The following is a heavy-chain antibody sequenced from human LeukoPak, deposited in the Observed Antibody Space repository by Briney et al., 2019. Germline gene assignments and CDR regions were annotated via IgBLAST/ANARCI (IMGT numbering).Heavy chain of an antibody. V-gene: IGHV3-21*01. CDR2: ISSSSSYI. J-gene: IGHJ3*02. CDR3: ARIIVVVVAATTAFDI. D-gene: IGHD2-15*01. CDR1: GFTFSSYS. Sequence: GGALRLSCAASGFTFSSYSMNRVRQAPGEGREWVSSISSSSSYIYYADSVKGRFTISRDNAKNSLYLQMNSLRVEDTAVYYCARIIVVVVAATTAFDIWGQGTMVTVSS.